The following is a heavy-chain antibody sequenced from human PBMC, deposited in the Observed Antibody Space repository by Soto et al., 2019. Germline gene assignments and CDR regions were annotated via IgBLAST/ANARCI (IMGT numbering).Heavy chain of an antibody. V-gene: IGHV5-51*01. CDR3: ARHNGDYGSAFDI. Sequence: GESLKISCKGSGYSFTSYWIGWVRQMPGKGLEWMGIIYPGDSDTRYSPSFQGQVTISADKSSSTAYLQWSSLKASDTAMYYCARHNGDYGSAFDIWGQGTMVTVSS. J-gene: IGHJ3*02. CDR1: GYSFTSYW. D-gene: IGHD4-17*01. CDR2: IYPGDSDT.